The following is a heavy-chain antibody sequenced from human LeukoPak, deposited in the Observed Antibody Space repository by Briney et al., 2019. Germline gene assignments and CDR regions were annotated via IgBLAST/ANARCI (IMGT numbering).Heavy chain of an antibody. J-gene: IGHJ4*02. CDR1: GFTFNDYA. D-gene: IGHD5-18*01. CDR3: AKDNMDTSSCLDY. CDR2: IWFDGSET. V-gene: IGHV3-33*03. Sequence: PGRSLRLSCAASGFTFNDYAMHWVRQAPGKGLEWVAVIWFDGSETYYADSVMGRFTISRDKSKNTLFLQMNSLRADDTAVYYCAKDNMDTSSCLDYWGQGTLVTVSS.